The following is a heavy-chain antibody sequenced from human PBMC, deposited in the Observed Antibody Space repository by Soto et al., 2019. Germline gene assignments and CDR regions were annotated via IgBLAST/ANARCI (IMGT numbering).Heavy chain of an antibody. D-gene: IGHD2-21*02. CDR2: ISGSGGST. V-gene: IGHV3-23*01. Sequence: GGSLRLSCAASGFTFSSYAMSWVRQAPGKGLEWVSAISGSGGSTYYADSVKGRFTISRDNSKNTLYLQMNSLRAEDTAVYYCAPRGVVGDSEGGYWGQGTLVTVSS. CDR1: GFTFSSYA. J-gene: IGHJ4*02. CDR3: APRGVVGDSEGGY.